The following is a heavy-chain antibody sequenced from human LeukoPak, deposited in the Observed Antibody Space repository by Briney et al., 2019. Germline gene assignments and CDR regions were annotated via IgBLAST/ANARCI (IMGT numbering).Heavy chain of an antibody. V-gene: IGHV3-64*01. Sequence: GGSLRLSCAASGFTFSRYAMHWVRQAPGKGLEYVSTISGIGGSTYYANSVKGRFTISRDNSKNTLYLQMGSLRAEDMAVYYCASGIAVAGPADYWGQGTLATVSS. CDR2: ISGIGGST. CDR1: GFTFSRYA. J-gene: IGHJ4*02. CDR3: ASGIAVAGPADY. D-gene: IGHD6-19*01.